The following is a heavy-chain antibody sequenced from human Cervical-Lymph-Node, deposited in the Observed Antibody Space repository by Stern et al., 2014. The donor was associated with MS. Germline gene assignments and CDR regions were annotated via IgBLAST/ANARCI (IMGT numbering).Heavy chain of an antibody. Sequence: EVQLVESGAELKKPGESLKISCKTSGYNFINYWIAWVRQAPGKGLEWIGIIYPGDSDIRYSPSFQGHVTMSVDRSTTTAYLQWSSLKASDTAVYYCARWSVACDYWGQGALVTVSS. CDR1: GYNFINYW. CDR2: IYPGDSDI. D-gene: IGHD2-15*01. V-gene: IGHV5-51*03. CDR3: ARWSVACDY. J-gene: IGHJ4*02.